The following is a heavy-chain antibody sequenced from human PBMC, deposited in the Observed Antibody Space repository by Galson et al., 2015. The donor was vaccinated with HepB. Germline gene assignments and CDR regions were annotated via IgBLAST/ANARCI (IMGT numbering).Heavy chain of an antibody. CDR3: ARVTQRITIFGVVITFDN. D-gene: IGHD3-3*01. J-gene: IGHJ4*02. V-gene: IGHV4-4*02. Sequence: ETLSLTCAVTGGSISSSNWWSWVRQPPGKGLEWIGEIYHSGSTNYNPSLKSRVTISVDKSKNQFSLKLSSVTAADTAVYYCARVTQRITIFGVVITFDNWGQGTLVTVPS. CDR2: IYHSGST. CDR1: GGSISSSNW.